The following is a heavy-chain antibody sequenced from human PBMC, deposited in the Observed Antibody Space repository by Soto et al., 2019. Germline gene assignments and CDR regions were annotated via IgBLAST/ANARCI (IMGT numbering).Heavy chain of an antibody. D-gene: IGHD3-3*01. J-gene: IGHJ4*02. CDR3: AKGSPPAYDFWSGYYTDFDY. CDR2: ISYDGSNK. CDR1: GFTFSSYG. Sequence: GGSLRLSCAASGFTFSSYGMHWVRPVPGKGLEWVAVISYDGSNKYYAASVKGRFTISRDNSKNTLYLQMNSLRAEDTAVYYCAKGSPPAYDFWSGYYTDFDYWGQGILVTVSS. V-gene: IGHV3-30*18.